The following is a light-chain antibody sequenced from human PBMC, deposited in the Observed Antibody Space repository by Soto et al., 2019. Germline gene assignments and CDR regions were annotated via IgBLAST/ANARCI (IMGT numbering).Light chain of an antibody. J-gene: IGKJ3*01. CDR2: AAS. CDR3: PKFESAPWA. Sequence: DIQMTQSPSSLSASVGDRVTITCRARQGIANYLAWYQQKPGEAPKLLIYAASTLHSGVPSRFSGSGSGTDFTLTISSLQPEDVATYYCPKFESAPWAFGPGTKVDIK. CDR1: QGIANY. V-gene: IGKV1-27*01.